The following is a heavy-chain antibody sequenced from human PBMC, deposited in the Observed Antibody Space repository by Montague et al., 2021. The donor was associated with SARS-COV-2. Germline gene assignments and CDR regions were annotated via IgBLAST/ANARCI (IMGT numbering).Heavy chain of an antibody. J-gene: IGHJ4*02. Sequence: SETLSLTCTVSGGSIRSRDFYWGWIRQPPGNRLEWIRSIYYTGTTYYNPSLQSRVTLSVDTSKNQFSLRLTSLTATDTAVYYCARRQLRFLEWSTADYFDGWGKGTLSPASS. CDR1: GGSIRSRDFY. CDR3: ARRQLRFLEWSTADYFDG. V-gene: IGHV4-39*01. D-gene: IGHD3-3*01. CDR2: IYYTGTT.